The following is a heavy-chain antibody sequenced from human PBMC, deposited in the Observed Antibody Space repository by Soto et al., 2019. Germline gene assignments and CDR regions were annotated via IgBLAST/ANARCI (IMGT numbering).Heavy chain of an antibody. CDR2: IYYSGST. Sequence: QVQLQESGPGLVKPSETLSLTCTVSGGSISSYYWRWIRQPPGKGLEWIGYIYYSGSTNYNPSLKSRVTISVDTSKKPFSLKLSSVTAADTAVYYCARAAYCSGGSCSLYFDYWGQGTLVTVSS. D-gene: IGHD2-15*01. CDR1: GGSISSYY. V-gene: IGHV4-59*08. CDR3: ARAAYCSGGSCSLYFDY. J-gene: IGHJ4*02.